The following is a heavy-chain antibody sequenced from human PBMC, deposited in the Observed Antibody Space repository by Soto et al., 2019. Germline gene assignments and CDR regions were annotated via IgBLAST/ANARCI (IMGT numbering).Heavy chain of an antibody. D-gene: IGHD6-13*01. CDR1: GYSFTSYW. Sequence: PGESLNISCKGSGYSFTSYWIGLARQMPGKGLEWMGIIYPGDSDTRYSPSFQGQVTISADKSISTAYLQWSSLKASDTAIYYCARTAAAGKYYYGVDVWGQGTTVTVSS. CDR3: ARTAAAGKYYYGVDV. J-gene: IGHJ6*02. V-gene: IGHV5-51*01. CDR2: IYPGDSDT.